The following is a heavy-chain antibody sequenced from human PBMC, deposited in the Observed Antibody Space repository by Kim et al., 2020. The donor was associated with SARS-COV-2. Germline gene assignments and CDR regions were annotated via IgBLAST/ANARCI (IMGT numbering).Heavy chain of an antibody. D-gene: IGHD3-9*01. CDR3: ARRDILTGYRKAFDI. CDR2: INHSGST. V-gene: IGHV4-34*01. Sequence: SETLSLTCAVYGGSFSGYYWSWIRQPPGKGLEWIGEINHSGSTNYNPSLKSRVTISVDTSKNQFSLKLSSVTAADTAVYYCARRDILTGYRKAFDIWGQGTMVTVSS. J-gene: IGHJ3*02. CDR1: GGSFSGYY.